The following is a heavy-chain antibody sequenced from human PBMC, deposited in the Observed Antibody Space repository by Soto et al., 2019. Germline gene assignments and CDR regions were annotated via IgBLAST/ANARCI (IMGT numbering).Heavy chain of an antibody. D-gene: IGHD6-13*01. J-gene: IGHJ1*01. V-gene: IGHV3-30*18. CDR2: ISYDGSNK. CDR1: GFTFSSYG. Sequence: GGSLRLSCAASGFTFSSYGMHWARQAPGKGLEWVAVISYDGSNKYYADSVKGRFTISRDNSKNTLYLQMNSLRAEDTAVYYCAKVSSSWSGGSLEYFQHWGQGTLVTVSS. CDR3: AKVSSSWSGGSLEYFQH.